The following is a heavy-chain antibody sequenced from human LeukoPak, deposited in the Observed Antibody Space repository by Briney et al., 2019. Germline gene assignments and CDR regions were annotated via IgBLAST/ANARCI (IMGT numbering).Heavy chain of an antibody. CDR1: GGSISSYY. V-gene: IGHV4-59*01. Sequence: SETLSLTCTVSGGSISSYYWSWIRPPPGKGLAWIGYIYYIWSTNYNPSLQSRVTISIDTSMHQFSLKLSSVTAAATAVYYCARDKGSGWSEGFDYWGQGTLVTVSS. CDR2: IYYIWST. CDR3: ARDKGSGWSEGFDY. J-gene: IGHJ4*02. D-gene: IGHD6-19*01.